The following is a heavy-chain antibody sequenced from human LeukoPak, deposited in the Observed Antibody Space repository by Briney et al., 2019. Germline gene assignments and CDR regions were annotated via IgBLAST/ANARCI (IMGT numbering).Heavy chain of an antibody. CDR1: GGSFSGYY. J-gene: IGHJ4*02. D-gene: IGHD3-16*02. CDR3: ARGQPNYDYVWGSYRYSVGYFDY. CDR2: INHSGST. Sequence: SETLSLTCAVYGGSFSGYYWSWIRQPPGKRLEWIGEINHSGSTNYNPSLKSRVTISVDTSKNQFSLKLSSVTAADTAVYYCARGQPNYDYVWGSYRYSVGYFDYWGQGTLVTVSS. V-gene: IGHV4-34*01.